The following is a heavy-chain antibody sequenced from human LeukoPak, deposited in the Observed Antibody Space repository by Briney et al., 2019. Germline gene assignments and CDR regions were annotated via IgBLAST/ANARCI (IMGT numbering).Heavy chain of an antibody. J-gene: IGHJ4*02. D-gene: IGHD5-12*01. CDR2: IYYSGST. CDR1: GGSISSYY. V-gene: IGHV4-59*01. Sequence: SETLSLTCTVSGGSISSYYWSWIQQPPGKGLEWIGYIYYSGSTNYNPSLKSRVTISVDTSKNQFSLKLSSVTAADTAVYHCARGSGYEIPDHVFDYWGQGTLVTVSS. CDR3: ARGSGYEIPDHVFDY.